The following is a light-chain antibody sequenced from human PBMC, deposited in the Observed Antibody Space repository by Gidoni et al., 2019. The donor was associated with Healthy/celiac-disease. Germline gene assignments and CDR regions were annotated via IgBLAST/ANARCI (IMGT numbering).Light chain of an antibody. Sequence: DIQMTQSPSSLSASVGDRVTITCRASQSISSYLNWYQQKPGKAPKLLIYAASSLQSGVPSIFSGSLQPEDFATYYCQQSYSTPCSFGQGTKLEIK. CDR3: QQSYSTPCS. V-gene: IGKV1-39*01. CDR2: AAS. J-gene: IGKJ2*04. CDR1: QSISSY.